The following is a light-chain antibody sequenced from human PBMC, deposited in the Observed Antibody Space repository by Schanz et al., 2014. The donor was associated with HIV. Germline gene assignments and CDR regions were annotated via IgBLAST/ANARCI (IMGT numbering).Light chain of an antibody. CDR1: QGISYW. CDR3: QQFHTYPYT. Sequence: DIQMTQSPSSVSASVGDRVTITCRASQGISYWLAWYQQKPGKAPKLLISEASSLQSGVPSRFSGRGSGTDFTLTISGLLPDDFATYFCQQFHTYPYTFGQGTKLEIK. CDR2: EAS. J-gene: IGKJ2*01. V-gene: IGKV1-12*01.